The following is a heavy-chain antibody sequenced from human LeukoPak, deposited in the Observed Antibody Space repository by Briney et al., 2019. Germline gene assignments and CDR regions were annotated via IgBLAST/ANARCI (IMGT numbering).Heavy chain of an antibody. J-gene: IGHJ4*02. CDR2: ISSSSSYI. CDR3: ARTVRFLEWFFDY. CDR1: GFTFSSYS. Sequence: GGSLRLSCTASGFTFSSYSMNWVRQAPGKGLEWVSSISSSSSYIYYADSVKGRFTISRDNAKNSLYLQMSSLRAEDTAVYFCARTVRFLEWFFDYWGQGNLVTVSS. V-gene: IGHV3-21*01. D-gene: IGHD3-3*01.